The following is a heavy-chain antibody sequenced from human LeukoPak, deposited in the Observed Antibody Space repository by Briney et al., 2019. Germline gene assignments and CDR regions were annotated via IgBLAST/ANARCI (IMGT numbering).Heavy chain of an antibody. V-gene: IGHV4-31*03. CDR2: IYYSGST. CDR3: AQSVYDYVWGSYRENWFDP. Sequence: SQTLSLTCTVSGGSISSGGYYWSWIRQHPGEGLEWIGYIYYSGSTYYNPSLKSRVTISVDTSKNQFSLKLSSVTAADTAVYYCAQSVYDYVWGSYRENWFDPWGQGTLVTVSS. D-gene: IGHD3-16*02. CDR1: GGSISSGGYY. J-gene: IGHJ5*02.